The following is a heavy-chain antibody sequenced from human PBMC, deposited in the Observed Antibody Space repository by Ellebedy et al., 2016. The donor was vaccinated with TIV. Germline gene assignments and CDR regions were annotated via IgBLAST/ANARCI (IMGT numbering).Heavy chain of an antibody. CDR1: GDSISSGSYY. V-gene: IGHV4-61*01. D-gene: IGHD1-26*01. J-gene: IGHJ4*02. Sequence: SETLSLTXTVSGDSISSGSYYWSWIRQPPGKGLEWIGFIYYSGSTNYNPSLKSRVTISVDTSKNQFSLKLSSVTAADTAVYYCARSVGATDYWGQGTLVTVSS. CDR2: IYYSGST. CDR3: ARSVGATDY.